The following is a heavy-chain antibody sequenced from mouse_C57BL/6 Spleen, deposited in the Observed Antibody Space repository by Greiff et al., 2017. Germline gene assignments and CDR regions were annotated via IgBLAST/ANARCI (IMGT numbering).Heavy chain of an antibody. D-gene: IGHD2-5*01. J-gene: IGHJ2*01. CDR2: IYPRSGNT. Sequence: QVQLQQSGAELARPGASVKLSCKASGYTFTSYGISWVKQRTGQGLEWIGEIYPRSGNTYYNEKFKCKATLTADKSSSTAYMELRCLTSEDSAVYFCAREGDSTLFDYWGQGTTLTVSS. V-gene: IGHV1-81*01. CDR1: GYTFTSYG. CDR3: AREGDSTLFDY.